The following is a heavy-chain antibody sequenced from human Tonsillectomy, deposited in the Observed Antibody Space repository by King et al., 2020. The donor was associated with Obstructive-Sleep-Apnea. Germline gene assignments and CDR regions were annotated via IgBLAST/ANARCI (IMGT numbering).Heavy chain of an antibody. Sequence: VQLVESGAEVKKPGASVKVSCKASGYTFTGYYMYWVRQAPGQGLEWMGWSNLNSDGTNYAQKFQGRVTMTRDTSISTAYMELSRLRSDDTAVYYCATVPVATATYYFDYWGQGPLVTVSS. CDR2: SNLNSDGT. V-gene: IGHV1-2*02. D-gene: IGHD4-17*01. J-gene: IGHJ4*02. CDR3: ATVPVATATYYFDY. CDR1: GYTFTGYY.